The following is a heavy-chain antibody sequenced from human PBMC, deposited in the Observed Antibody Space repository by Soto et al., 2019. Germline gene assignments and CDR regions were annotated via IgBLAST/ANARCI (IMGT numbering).Heavy chain of an antibody. J-gene: IGHJ6*02. Sequence: ASVKVSCKASGYTFTSYYMHWVRQAPGQGLEWMGIINPSGGSTSYAQKFQGRVTMTRDTSTSTVYMELSSLRSEDTAVYYCARVVRGIVVVPAAIGGYYYGMDVWGQGTTVTVSS. V-gene: IGHV1-46*01. CDR3: ARVVRGIVVVPAAIGGYYYGMDV. CDR1: GYTFTSYY. D-gene: IGHD2-2*01. CDR2: INPSGGST.